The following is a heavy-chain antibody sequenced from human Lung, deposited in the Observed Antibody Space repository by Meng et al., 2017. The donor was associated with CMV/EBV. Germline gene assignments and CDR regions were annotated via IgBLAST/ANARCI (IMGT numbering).Heavy chain of an antibody. CDR2: ISGSGCST. V-gene: IGHV3-23*01. CDR1: GFTFRSYA. Sequence: GGSLRLSCAASGFTFRSYAMRWVRQAPGKGLEWVSAISGSGCSTYYADSVKRLFTISRNYSKNTLYLQINMLIAEDTAVFYCAKDPPRIDPWGQGTLVTVSS. CDR3: AKDPPRIDP. D-gene: IGHD3-10*01. J-gene: IGHJ5*02.